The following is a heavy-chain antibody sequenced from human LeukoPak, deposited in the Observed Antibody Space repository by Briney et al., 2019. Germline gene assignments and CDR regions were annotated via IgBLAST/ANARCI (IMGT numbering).Heavy chain of an antibody. CDR2: INHSGST. J-gene: IGHJ4*02. CDR1: GFTFSNYW. Sequence: GSLRLSCVASGFTFSNYWMTWVRQAPGKGLEWIGEINHSGSTNSNPSLKSRDSISVDTSKNQFSLKLRSVTAADTAVYYCARHRRLPETRYFDYWGQGILVTVSS. D-gene: IGHD6-25*01. CDR3: ARHRRLPETRYFDY. V-gene: IGHV4-34*01.